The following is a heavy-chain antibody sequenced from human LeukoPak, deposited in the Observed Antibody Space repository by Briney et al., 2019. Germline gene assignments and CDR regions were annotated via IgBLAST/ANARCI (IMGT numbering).Heavy chain of an antibody. D-gene: IGHD5-12*01. J-gene: IGHJ4*02. CDR3: ARVYSGYDWGVFFDY. CDR1: GGSISSGGYS. V-gene: IGHV4-30-2*01. CDR2: IYHSGST. Sequence: SETLSLTCAVSGGSISSGGYSWSWIRQPPGKGLEWIGYIYHSGSTYYNPSLKSRVTISVDRSKNQFSLKLSSVTAADTAVYYCARVYSGYDWGVFFDYWGQGTLVTVSS.